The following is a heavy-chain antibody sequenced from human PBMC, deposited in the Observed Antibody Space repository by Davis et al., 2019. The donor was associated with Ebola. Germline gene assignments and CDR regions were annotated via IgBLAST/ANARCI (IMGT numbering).Heavy chain of an antibody. V-gene: IGHV3-21*01. J-gene: IGHJ4*02. D-gene: IGHD5-24*01. Sequence: PGGSLRLSCAASGFTFSSYSMNWVRQAPGKGLEWVSSISSSSSYIYYADSVKGRFTISRDNAKNSLYLQMNSLRAEDTAVYYCAREAGQAGWLQPAPWIDYWGQGTLVTVSS. CDR3: AREAGQAGWLQPAPWIDY. CDR2: ISSSSSYI. CDR1: GFTFSSYS.